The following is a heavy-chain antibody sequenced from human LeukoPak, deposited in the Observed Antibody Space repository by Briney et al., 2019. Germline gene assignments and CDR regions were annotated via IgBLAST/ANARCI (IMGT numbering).Heavy chain of an antibody. CDR2: IYYSGST. D-gene: IGHD4-17*01. Sequence: SETLSLTCTVSGGSISSDSYYWGWIRQPPGKGLEWIGSIYYSGSTYYNPSLKSRVTISVDTSKNQFSLKLSSVTAADTAVYYCARGYGDYAIVPGGNWFDPWGQGTLVTVSS. J-gene: IGHJ5*02. CDR1: GGSISSDSYY. CDR3: ARGYGDYAIVPGGNWFDP. V-gene: IGHV4-39*01.